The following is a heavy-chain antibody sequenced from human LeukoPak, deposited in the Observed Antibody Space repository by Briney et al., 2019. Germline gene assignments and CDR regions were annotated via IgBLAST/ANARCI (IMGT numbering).Heavy chain of an antibody. CDR3: GKDRSSGWYTTLDY. Sequence: GGSLRLSCAASGFTFSSYAITWVRQAPGKGLEWVSAVSGSGGNTSYADSVKGRFTISRDNSKNTLYLQMNSLRAEDTAVYYCGKDRSSGWYTTLDYWGQGVLVTVSS. CDR1: GFTFSSYA. CDR2: VSGSGGNT. J-gene: IGHJ4*02. V-gene: IGHV3-23*01. D-gene: IGHD6-19*01.